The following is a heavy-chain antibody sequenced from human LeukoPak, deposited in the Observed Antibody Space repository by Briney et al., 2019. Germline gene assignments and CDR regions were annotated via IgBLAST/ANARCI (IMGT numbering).Heavy chain of an antibody. D-gene: IGHD1-26*01. CDR2: IDSDGSSI. CDR3: TRDPHGTVGTTREFDY. J-gene: IGHJ4*02. CDR1: GFTFRSYD. Sequence: GGSLRLSCAASGFTFRSYDMHWVRHAPGQGLVWVSGIDSDGSSIRYADSVKGRFTISRDNAKNTLYLQMNSLRDEDTAVYYCTRDPHGTVGTTREFDYWGQGTLVTVSS. V-gene: IGHV3-74*01.